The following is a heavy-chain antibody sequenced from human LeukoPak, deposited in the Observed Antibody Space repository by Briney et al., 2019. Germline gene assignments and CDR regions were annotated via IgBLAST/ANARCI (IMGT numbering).Heavy chain of an antibody. V-gene: IGHV1-2*06. J-gene: IGHJ5*02. Sequence: GASVKVSCKASGYTFTDYYMHWVRQAPGQGLEWMGRINPNIGGTNYAQKFQGRVTMTRDTSISTAYMELSSLRSDDTPFYYCARAPPNSGSYYRLHSWFDPWGQGALVTVSS. CDR3: ARAPPNSGSYYRLHSWFDP. CDR1: GYTFTDYY. CDR2: INPNIGGT. D-gene: IGHD3-10*01.